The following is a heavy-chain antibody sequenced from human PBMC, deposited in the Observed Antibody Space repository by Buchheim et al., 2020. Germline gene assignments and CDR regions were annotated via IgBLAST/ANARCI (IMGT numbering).Heavy chain of an antibody. CDR2: ISYDGSNK. CDR1: GFTFSSYA. Sequence: QVQLVESGGGVVQPGRSLRLSCAASGFTFSSYAMHWVRQAPGKGLEWVAVISYDGSNKYYADSVKGRFTISRDNSKNTLYLQMNSLRAEDTAVHYCARWYTDAFDIWGQGT. J-gene: IGHJ3*02. V-gene: IGHV3-30*04. D-gene: IGHD1-1*01. CDR3: ARWYTDAFDI.